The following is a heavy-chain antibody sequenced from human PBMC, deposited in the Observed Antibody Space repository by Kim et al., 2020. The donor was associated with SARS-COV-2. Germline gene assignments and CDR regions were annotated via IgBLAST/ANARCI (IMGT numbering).Heavy chain of an antibody. CDR2: IYSGHT. D-gene: IGHD6-19*01. CDR3: ARIAPGWYTVN. Sequence: SETLSLTCTVSGSSISDYYWSWIRQPPGTGLECIGYIYSGHTDYSPALKSRATISVDTSRNQVSLILRSVTAADTAIYYFARIAPGWYTVNWGQGTLLTVSS. CDR1: GSSISDYY. J-gene: IGHJ4*02. V-gene: IGHV4-59*13.